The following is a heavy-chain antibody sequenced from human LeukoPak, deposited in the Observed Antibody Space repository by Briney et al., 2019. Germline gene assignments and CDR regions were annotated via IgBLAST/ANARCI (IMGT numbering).Heavy chain of an antibody. CDR1: GFTFSNYG. D-gene: IGHD1-14*01. J-gene: IGHJ4*02. CDR3: VKDNPLDY. V-gene: IGHV3-30*02. Sequence: PGGSLRLSCGASGFTFSNYGMLWVRQAPGKGLEWVAFIRYDGSNKFYADSVKGRFTISRDDSKNTLYLHINSLRAEDMAVYYCVKDNPLDYWGQGTLVIVSS. CDR2: IRYDGSNK.